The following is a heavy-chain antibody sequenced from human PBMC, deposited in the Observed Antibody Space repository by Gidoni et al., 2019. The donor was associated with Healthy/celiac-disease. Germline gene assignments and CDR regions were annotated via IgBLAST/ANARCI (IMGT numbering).Heavy chain of an antibody. J-gene: IGHJ5*02. CDR3: ASLGYDFWSGFSRGFYAAPFDP. V-gene: IGHV1-18*01. Sequence: QVQLVQSGAEVKKPGASVKVSCKASGYTFTSFGISWLRQAHGQGLEWMEWISAYNGNTNYAQKLQGRVTMTTDTSTSTAYMELRSLRSDDTAVYYCASLGYDFWSGFSRGFYAAPFDPWGQGTLVTVSS. CDR2: ISAYNGNT. D-gene: IGHD3-3*01. CDR1: GYTFTSFG.